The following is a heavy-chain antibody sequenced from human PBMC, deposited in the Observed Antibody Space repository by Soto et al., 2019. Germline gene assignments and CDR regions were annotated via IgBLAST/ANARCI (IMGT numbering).Heavy chain of an antibody. V-gene: IGHV1-18*01. CDR3: ARDPNEYWKRYWFAP. D-gene: IGHD3-3*01. CDR1: GYNFNIYG. J-gene: IGHJ5*02. Sequence: ASVKVACKASGYNFNIYGINWVRQAPGQGRELMGWISAYDGKTTYAEKFQGRVTMTTDASTSTAYMELRSLRSDDTAVYYCARDPNEYWKRYWFAPWGQGTMVTDSA. CDR2: ISAYDGKT.